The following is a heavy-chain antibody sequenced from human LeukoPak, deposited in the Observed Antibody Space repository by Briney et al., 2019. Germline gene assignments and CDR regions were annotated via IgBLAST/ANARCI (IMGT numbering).Heavy chain of an antibody. J-gene: IGHJ3*02. Sequence: GGSLRLSCAASGFTFSSYGMHWVRQAPGKGLEWVAVISYDGSNKYYADSVKGRFTISRDNSKNTLYLQMNSLRAEDTAVYYCARPVDTTMATGAFDIWGQGTMVTVSS. CDR2: ISYDGSNK. D-gene: IGHD5-18*01. V-gene: IGHV3-30*03. CDR3: ARPVDTTMATGAFDI. CDR1: GFTFSSYG.